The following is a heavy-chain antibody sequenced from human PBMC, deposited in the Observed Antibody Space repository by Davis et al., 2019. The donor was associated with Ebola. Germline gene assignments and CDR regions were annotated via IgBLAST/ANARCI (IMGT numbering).Heavy chain of an antibody. J-gene: IGHJ6*04. CDR1: GFTVSSNY. D-gene: IGHD2-21*02. V-gene: IGHV3-66*02. CDR2: IYSGAGGST. CDR3: AKGDRGYFYGLDV. Sequence: GGSLRLSCAASGFTVSSNYMTWVRQAPGKGLEWVSIIYSGAGGSTYYADAVKGRFTISRDNSKNTLHLQMNSLRPEDTALYYCAKGDRGYFYGLDVWGKGTTVTVSS.